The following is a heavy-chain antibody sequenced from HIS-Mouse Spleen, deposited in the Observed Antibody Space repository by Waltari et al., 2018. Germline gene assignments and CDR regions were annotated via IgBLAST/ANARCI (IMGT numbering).Heavy chain of an antibody. CDR3: ARGSGARDSWYFDL. Sequence: QVQLQQWGAGLLKPSETLSLPCAVYGGSFSGYYWSWIRQPPGKGLEWIGEINHSGSTNYNPSLKSRVTISVDTSKNQFSLKLSSVTAADTAVYYCARGSGARDSWYFDLWGRGTLVTVSS. V-gene: IGHV4-34*01. J-gene: IGHJ2*01. CDR1: GGSFSGYY. D-gene: IGHD2-8*02. CDR2: INHSGST.